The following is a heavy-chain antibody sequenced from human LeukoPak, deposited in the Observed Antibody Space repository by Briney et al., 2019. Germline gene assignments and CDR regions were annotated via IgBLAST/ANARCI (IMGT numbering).Heavy chain of an antibody. CDR3: ARAHTTGTTSYGMDV. Sequence: SETLSLTCTVSGGSISSGGYYWSWIRQHPGKGLEWIGYIYYSGSTYYNPSLKSRVTISVDTSKNQFSLKLSSVTAADTAVYYCARAHTTGTTSYGMDVWGQGTTVTVSS. D-gene: IGHD1-1*01. CDR2: IYYSGST. J-gene: IGHJ6*02. V-gene: IGHV4-31*03. CDR1: GGSISSGGYY.